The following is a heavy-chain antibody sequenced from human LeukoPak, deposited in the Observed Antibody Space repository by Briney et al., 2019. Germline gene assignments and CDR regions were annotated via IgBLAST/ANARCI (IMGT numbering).Heavy chain of an antibody. D-gene: IGHD3-3*01. CDR3: ASEVGYRSLGY. V-gene: IGHV3-43*01. J-gene: IGHJ4*02. CDR1: GFTFDDDT. Sequence: GGSLRLSCAASGFTFDDDTMHWVRQTPGRGLEWVSFITWKSHRTHYADSVKGRFTVSRDSSKDSLYLQMNSLRTEDTGLYHCASEVGYRSLGYLGQGTLVTVSS. CDR2: ITWKSHRT.